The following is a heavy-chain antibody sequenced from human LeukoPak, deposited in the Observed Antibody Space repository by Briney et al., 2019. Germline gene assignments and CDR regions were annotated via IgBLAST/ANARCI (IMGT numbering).Heavy chain of an antibody. Sequence: GRSLRLSCAASGFTFSGSAMHWVRQASGKGLEWVGRIRSKANSYATAYAASVKGRFTISRDDSKNTAYLQMNSLKTEDTAVYYCNNYGDYGDYYYGMDVWGQGTTVTVSS. CDR2: IRSKANSYAT. J-gene: IGHJ6*02. D-gene: IGHD4-17*01. CDR1: GFTFSGSA. CDR3: NNYGDYGDYYYGMDV. V-gene: IGHV3-73*01.